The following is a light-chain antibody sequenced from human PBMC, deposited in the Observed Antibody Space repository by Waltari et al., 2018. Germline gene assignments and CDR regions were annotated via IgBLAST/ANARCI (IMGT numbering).Light chain of an antibody. CDR1: VLAKKY. CDR2: KNN. V-gene: IGLV3-27*01. CDR3: YSAADNNLGV. Sequence: SYELTQPSSVSVSPGQTATITCSGDVLAKKYSRWFQQKPGQAPELGIYKNNERPSGIPGLFSGTSSGTTVTLTIGGAQGEDEADYYCYSAADNNLGVFGGGTKLTVL. J-gene: IGLJ3*02.